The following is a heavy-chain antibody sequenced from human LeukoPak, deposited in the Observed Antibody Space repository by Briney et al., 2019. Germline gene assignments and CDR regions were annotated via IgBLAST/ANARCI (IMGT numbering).Heavy chain of an antibody. CDR1: GFTFNTFN. CDR2: ITSGGDYI. J-gene: IGHJ4*02. CDR3: ARGHYDVLAASYKWTPDY. Sequence: GGSLRLSCAASGFTFNTFNMNWVRQAPGKGLEWVSSITSGGDYIHYADSVKGRFTTSRDNAKNSLSLQLNSLRVEDTAVYYCARGHYDVLAASYKWTPDYWGQGTLVTVSS. V-gene: IGHV3-21*01. D-gene: IGHD3-9*01.